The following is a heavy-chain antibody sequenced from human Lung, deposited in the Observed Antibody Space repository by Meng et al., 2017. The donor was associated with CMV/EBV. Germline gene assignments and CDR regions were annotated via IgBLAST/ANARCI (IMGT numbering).Heavy chain of an antibody. CDR2: ISSSSTYI. Sequence: GESLKISCAASGFNFRTYSMNWVRQAPGKGLEWVSSISSSSTYIYYADSVKGRFTISRDNAKNSLYLQMNSLRAEDTAVYYCARETGSSGWYGPGYRGQGTXVTVSS. CDR3: ARETGSSGWYGPGY. V-gene: IGHV3-21*01. D-gene: IGHD6-19*01. J-gene: IGHJ4*02. CDR1: GFNFRTYS.